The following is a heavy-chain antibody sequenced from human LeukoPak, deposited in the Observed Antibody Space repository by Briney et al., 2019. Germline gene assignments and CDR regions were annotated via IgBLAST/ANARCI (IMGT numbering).Heavy chain of an antibody. V-gene: IGHV1-46*01. Sequence: ASVKVSCKASGYTFTSYYMHWVRQAPGQGLEWMGIINPSGGSTSYAQKFQGRVTMTRDTSTSTVYMELSSLRSEDTAVYYCARALNYYDSSGYYATLGYWGQGTLVTVSS. CDR1: GYTFTSYY. CDR3: ARALNYYDSSGYYATLGY. CDR2: INPSGGST. D-gene: IGHD3-22*01. J-gene: IGHJ4*02.